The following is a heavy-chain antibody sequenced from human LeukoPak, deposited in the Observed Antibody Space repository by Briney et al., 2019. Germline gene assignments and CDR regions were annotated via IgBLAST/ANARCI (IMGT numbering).Heavy chain of an antibody. J-gene: IGHJ3*02. Sequence: GGSLRLSCAASGFTFSSYSMNWVRQAPGKGLEWVSSISSGSTYMYYADSVKGRFTISRDNAQNSMYLQMNSLRAEDTAVYYCGRVGGRSKAAKGDAFDIWGQGTMVTVPS. D-gene: IGHD6-6*01. CDR1: GFTFSSYS. V-gene: IGHV3-21*01. CDR2: ISSGSTYM. CDR3: GRVGGRSKAAKGDAFDI.